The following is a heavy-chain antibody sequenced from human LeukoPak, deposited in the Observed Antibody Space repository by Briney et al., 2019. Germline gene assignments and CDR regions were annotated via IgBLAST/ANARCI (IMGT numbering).Heavy chain of an antibody. V-gene: IGHV4-34*01. D-gene: IGHD7-27*01. CDR3: ARGGWGFGFDP. CDR2: INHSGST. J-gene: IGHJ5*02. CDR1: GGSFSGYY. Sequence: PSETQSLTCAVYGGSFSGYYWSWIRQPPGKGLEWIGEINHSGSTNYNPSLKSRVTISVDTSKNQFSLKLSSVTAADTAVYYCARGGWGFGFDPWGQGTLVTVSS.